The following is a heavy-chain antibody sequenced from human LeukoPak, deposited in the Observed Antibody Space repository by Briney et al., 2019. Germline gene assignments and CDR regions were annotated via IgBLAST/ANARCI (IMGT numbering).Heavy chain of an antibody. V-gene: IGHV3-30*04. CDR1: GLTFRSSA. CDR3: ARALWVGGHFDY. J-gene: IGHJ4*02. D-gene: IGHD3-10*01. CDR2: LSYDGSTE. Sequence: GGSLRLSCAASGLTFRSSAMHWVRQAPGKGLQWVALLSYDGSTEYHADSVKGRFTISRDNSKNTLYLQMNSLRAEDTAVYYCARALWVGGHFDYWGQGTRVTVSS.